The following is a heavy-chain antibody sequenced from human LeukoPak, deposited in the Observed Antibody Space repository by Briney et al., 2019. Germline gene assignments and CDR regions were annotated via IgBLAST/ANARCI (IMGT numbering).Heavy chain of an antibody. D-gene: IGHD3-10*01. CDR3: AKVAKYYYGSATYYFFEH. CDR2: LSDSGGGT. Sequence: GGSLRLSCAASGFSLSSYGMTWVRQAPGKGLEWVSTLSDSGGGTYYADSVKGRFTISRDNSRNTLYLQMHSLRVEDTAVYYCAKVAKYYYGSATYYFFEHWGQGTPVTASS. J-gene: IGHJ4*02. V-gene: IGHV3-23*01. CDR1: GFSLSSYG.